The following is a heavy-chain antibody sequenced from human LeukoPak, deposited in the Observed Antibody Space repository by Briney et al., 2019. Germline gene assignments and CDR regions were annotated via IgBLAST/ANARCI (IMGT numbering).Heavy chain of an antibody. CDR2: IYPGDSDT. Sequence: GESLKISCKGSGYIFTNQWIGWVRQMPGKGLEWMGIIYPGDSDTRYSPSFQGQVTISADKSISTAYLQWSSLKASDTAMYYCARRRRAYSGSYMDVWGEGTTVSVSS. D-gene: IGHD5-12*01. CDR1: GYIFTNQW. V-gene: IGHV5-51*01. CDR3: ARRRRAYSGSYMDV. J-gene: IGHJ6*03.